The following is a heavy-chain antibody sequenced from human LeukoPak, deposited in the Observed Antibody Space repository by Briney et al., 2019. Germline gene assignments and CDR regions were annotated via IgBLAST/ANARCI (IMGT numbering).Heavy chain of an antibody. CDR3: ARHPTGYPNWFDP. J-gene: IGHJ5*02. V-gene: IGHV4-30-4*01. Sequence: SSQTLSLTCTVSGVSISSGDYYWSWIRQPPGKGLEWIGYIYYSGSTYYNPSLKSRVTISIDTSKNQFFLKLSSVTAADTAVYYCARHPTGYPNWFDPWGQGSLVTVSS. D-gene: IGHD3-9*01. CDR1: GVSISSGDYY. CDR2: IYYSGST.